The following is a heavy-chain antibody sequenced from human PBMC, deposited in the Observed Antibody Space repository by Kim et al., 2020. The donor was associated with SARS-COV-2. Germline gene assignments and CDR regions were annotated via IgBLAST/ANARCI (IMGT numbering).Heavy chain of an antibody. CDR2: IKQDGSEK. CDR1: GFTFSSYW. D-gene: IGHD3-9*01. Sequence: GGSLRLSCAASGFTFSSYWMSWVRQAPGKGLEWVANIKQDGSEKYYVDSVKGRFTISRDNAKNSLYLQMNSLRAEDTAVYYCARGPPYYDILTGYTPFAFDIWGQGTMVTVSS. J-gene: IGHJ3*02. V-gene: IGHV3-7*01. CDR3: ARGPPYYDILTGYTPFAFDI.